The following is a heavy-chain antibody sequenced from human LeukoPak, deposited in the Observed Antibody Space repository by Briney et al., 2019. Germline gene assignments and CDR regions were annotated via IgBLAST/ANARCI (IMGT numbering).Heavy chain of an antibody. Sequence: SETLSLTCAVYGGSFSGYYWSWIRQPPGKGLEWIGEINHSGSTNYNPSLKSRVTISVDTSKNQFSLKLSSVTAADTAVCYCARPPFSYYGSGGYFDYWGQGTLVTVSS. CDR1: GGSFSGYY. CDR2: INHSGST. CDR3: ARPPFSYYGSGGYFDY. V-gene: IGHV4-34*01. J-gene: IGHJ4*02. D-gene: IGHD3-10*01.